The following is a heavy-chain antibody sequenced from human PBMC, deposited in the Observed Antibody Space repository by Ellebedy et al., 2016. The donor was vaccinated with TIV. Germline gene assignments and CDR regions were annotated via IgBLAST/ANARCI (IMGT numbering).Heavy chain of an antibody. CDR2: INDANGDT. Sequence: ASVKVSCXASGYSFSDYSMHWVRQAPGQRLEWMGWINDANGDTKHSQNFQDRISISRDTSASTAYMELSSLRSEDTAVYYCARDWRPIDYWGQGTLVTVSS. CDR3: ARDWRPIDY. D-gene: IGHD1-1*01. CDR1: GYSFSDYS. J-gene: IGHJ4*02. V-gene: IGHV1-3*01.